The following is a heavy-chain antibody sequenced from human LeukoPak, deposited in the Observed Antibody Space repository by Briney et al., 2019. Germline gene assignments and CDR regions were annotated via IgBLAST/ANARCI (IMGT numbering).Heavy chain of an antibody. CDR3: ARGRTYYDFWSGYYSGYYYYMDV. CDR1: GYTFTGYY. D-gene: IGHD3-3*01. J-gene: IGHJ6*03. CDR2: INPNSCGT. V-gene: IGHV1-2*02. Sequence: ASVKVSCKASGYTFTGYYMHWVRQAPGQGLEWMGWINPNSCGTNYAQKFQGRVTMTRDTSISTAYMELSSLRSEDTAVYYCARGRTYYDFWSGYYSGYYYYMDVWGKGTTVTVSS.